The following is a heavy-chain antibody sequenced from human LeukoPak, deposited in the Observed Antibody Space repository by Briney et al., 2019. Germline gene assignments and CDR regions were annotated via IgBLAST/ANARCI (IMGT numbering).Heavy chain of an antibody. Sequence: ASVKVSCKASGYTFTSYGISWVRQAPGQGLEWMGRISAYSGNTNYAQKLQGRVTMTTDTSTSTAYMELRSLRSDDTAVYYCARDNDSRDPPHFDYWGQGTLVTVSS. J-gene: IGHJ4*02. CDR1: GYTFTSYG. CDR2: ISAYSGNT. V-gene: IGHV1-18*01. CDR3: ARDNDSRDPPHFDY. D-gene: IGHD3-16*01.